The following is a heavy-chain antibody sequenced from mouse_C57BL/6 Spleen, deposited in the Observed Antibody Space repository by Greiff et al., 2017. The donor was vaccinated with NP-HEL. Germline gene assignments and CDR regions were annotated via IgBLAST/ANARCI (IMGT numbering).Heavy chain of an antibody. J-gene: IGHJ2*01. D-gene: IGHD1-1*01. V-gene: IGHV1-53*01. CDR2: INPSNGGT. CDR3: AREDYGSRYFDY. CDR1: GYTFTSYW. Sequence: QVQLQQPGTELVKPGASVKLSCNASGYTFTSYWMHWVKQRPGQGLEWIGNINPSNGGTNYNEKFKSKATLTVDKSSSTAYMQLSSLTSEDSAVYYCAREDYGSRYFDYWGQGTTLTVSS.